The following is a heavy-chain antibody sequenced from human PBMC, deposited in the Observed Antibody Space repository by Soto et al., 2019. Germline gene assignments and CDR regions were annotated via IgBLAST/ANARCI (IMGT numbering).Heavy chain of an antibody. Sequence: PSETLSLTCAVSGYSISSSNWWGWIRQPPGKGLEWIGYIYYSGTTYYNPSLKSRVTMSVDTSKNQFSLKLTSVTAADTAMYYCARQVVTASSPICYFDYWGQGILVTVPS. CDR1: GYSISSSNW. J-gene: IGHJ4*02. CDR2: IYYSGTT. V-gene: IGHV4-28*01. CDR3: ARQVVTASSPICYFDY. D-gene: IGHD2-21*02.